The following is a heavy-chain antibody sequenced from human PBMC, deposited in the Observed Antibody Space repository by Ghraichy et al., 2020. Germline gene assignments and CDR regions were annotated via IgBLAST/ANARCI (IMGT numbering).Heavy chain of an antibody. CDR3: ARDDLGIAGATHYYYYGMDV. CDR2: ISAYNGNT. D-gene: IGHD6-13*01. V-gene: IGHV1-18*01. J-gene: IGHJ6*02. CDR1: GYTFTSYG. Sequence: ASVKVSCKASGYTFTSYGISWVRQAPGQGLEWMGWISAYNGNTNYAQKLQGRVTMTTDTSTSTAYMELRSLRSDDTAVYYCARDDLGIAGATHYYYYGMDVWGQGTTVTVSS.